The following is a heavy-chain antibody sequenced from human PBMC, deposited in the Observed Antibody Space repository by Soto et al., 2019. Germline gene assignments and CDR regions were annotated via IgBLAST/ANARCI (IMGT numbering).Heavy chain of an antibody. CDR1: GYSFTSYW. D-gene: IGHD4-17*01. CDR3: ATVYGDYVIPGYYYGMDV. V-gene: IGHV5-10-1*01. CDR2: IDPSDSYT. J-gene: IGHJ6*02. Sequence: PGESLKISCKGSGYSFTSYWISWVRQMPGKGLEWMGRIDPSDSYTNYSPSFQGHVTISADKSISTAYLQWSSLKASDTAMYYCATVYGDYVIPGYYYGMDVWGQGTTVTVSS.